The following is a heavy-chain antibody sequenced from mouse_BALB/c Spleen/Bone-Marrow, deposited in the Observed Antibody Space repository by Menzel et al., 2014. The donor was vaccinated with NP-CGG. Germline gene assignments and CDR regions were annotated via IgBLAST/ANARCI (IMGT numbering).Heavy chain of an antibody. V-gene: IGHV1-69*02. Sequence: QVQLQQSGAEFVKPGASVKVSCKASGYTFTNYWMQWVKQRPGQGLEWIGEIEPSDSSPNYTHAFQGKATVAVDKSSSTAYMQRSSLTSEDSAVYYCARGRTTVVSDYWGQGTSLTVSS. CDR1: GYTFTNYW. D-gene: IGHD1-1*01. CDR2: IEPSDSSP. J-gene: IGHJ2*02. CDR3: ARGRTTVVSDY.